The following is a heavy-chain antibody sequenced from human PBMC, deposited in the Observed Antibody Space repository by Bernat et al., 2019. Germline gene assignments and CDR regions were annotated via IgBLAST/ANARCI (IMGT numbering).Heavy chain of an antibody. J-gene: IGHJ5*02. CDR1: GYSFTSYW. D-gene: IGHD6-6*01. V-gene: IGHV5-10-1*03. Sequence: EVQLVQSGAEVKKPGESLRISCKGSGYSFTSYWISWVRQMPGKGLEWMGRIDPSDSYTNYSPSLQGNVTITADKSNSTAYLQWSRLKASDTAMYYCASVRIAAPDGWFDPWGQGTLVTVSS. CDR2: IDPSDSYT. CDR3: ASVRIAAPDGWFDP.